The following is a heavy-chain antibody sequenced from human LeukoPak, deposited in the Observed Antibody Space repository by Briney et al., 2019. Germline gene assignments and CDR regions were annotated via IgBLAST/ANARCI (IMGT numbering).Heavy chain of an antibody. J-gene: IGHJ4*02. Sequence: GGSLRLSCAASGFTFDNYAMTWVRQAPGKGLEWVSTISAASDNTYYADSVKGRFTISRDNSKNTLYLQMNSLRADDTAAYYCPKIESRTVYGSLDYGGQEPLITVSS. V-gene: IGHV3-23*01. D-gene: IGHD4-17*01. CDR1: GFTFDNYA. CDR2: ISAASDNT. CDR3: PKIESRTVYGSLDY.